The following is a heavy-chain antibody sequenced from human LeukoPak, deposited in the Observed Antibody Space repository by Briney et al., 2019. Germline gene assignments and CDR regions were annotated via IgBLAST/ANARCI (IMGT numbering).Heavy chain of an antibody. V-gene: IGHV3-23*01. J-gene: IGHJ4*02. CDR3: AKDESVSGWWGGYFDY. Sequence: GGSLRLSCAASGLTFSTYAMSWVRQAPGKGLEWVSAISGSGSKTSVKGRFTISRDNSKNTLYLQMNSLRAEDTAVYYCAKDESVSGWWGGYFDYWGQGTLVTVAS. CDR2: ISGSGSKT. CDR1: GLTFSTYA. D-gene: IGHD6-19*01.